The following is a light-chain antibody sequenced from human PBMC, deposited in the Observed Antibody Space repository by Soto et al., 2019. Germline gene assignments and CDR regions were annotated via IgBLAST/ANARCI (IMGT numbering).Light chain of an antibody. J-gene: IGLJ2*01. CDR1: SSDIGAYNY. Sequence: QSALTQPPSASGSPGQSVTISCTGTSSDIGAYNYVSWFQQHPGKAPKLMIYEVSKRPSGVPDRFSGSKSGNTASLTVSGLQAEDEADYYCCSYAGDLALFGGGTKVTVL. CDR3: CSYAGDLAL. V-gene: IGLV2-8*01. CDR2: EVS.